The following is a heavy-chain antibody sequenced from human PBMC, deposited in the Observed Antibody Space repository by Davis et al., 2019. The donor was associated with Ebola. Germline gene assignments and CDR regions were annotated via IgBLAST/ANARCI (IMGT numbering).Heavy chain of an antibody. CDR3: ARARVRGYNFGSDY. Sequence: SETLSLTCTVSGGSVSGGGYYWSWIRQSPGKGLEWLGYIYYNGIATDNPSLKSRITISVDTSRNQFSLKLRSVTAADTAVYYCARARVRGYNFGSDYWGKGTLVSVSS. CDR1: GGSVSGGGYY. V-gene: IGHV4-61*08. CDR2: IYYNGIA. J-gene: IGHJ4*02. D-gene: IGHD5-18*01.